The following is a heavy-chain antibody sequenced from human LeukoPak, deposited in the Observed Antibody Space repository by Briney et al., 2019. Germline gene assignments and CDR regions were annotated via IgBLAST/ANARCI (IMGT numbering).Heavy chain of an antibody. CDR3: AKTSVAAIDY. J-gene: IGHJ4*02. D-gene: IGHD2-15*01. V-gene: IGHV3-30*02. CDR1: GFPFSSYA. Sequence: GGSLRLSCAASGFPFSSYAMNWVRQAPGKGLEWVAFIRYDGSNKYYADSVKGRFTISRDNSKNTLYLQMNSLRAEDTAVYYCAKTSVAAIDYWGQGTLVTVSS. CDR2: IRYDGSNK.